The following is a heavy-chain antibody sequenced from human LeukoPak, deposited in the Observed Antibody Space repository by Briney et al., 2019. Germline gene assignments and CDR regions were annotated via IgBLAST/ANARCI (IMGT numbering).Heavy chain of an antibody. CDR1: GGTFSSYA. CDR2: IIPIFGTA. J-gene: IGHJ6*03. CDR3: ASGGLRVDPWNYYYYMDV. D-gene: IGHD2-8*02. V-gene: IGHV1-69*13. Sequence: ASVKVSCKASGGTFSSYAISWVRQAPGQGLEWMGGIIPIFGTANYAQKFQGRVTITADESTSTAYMELSSLRSEDTAVYYCASGGLRVDPWNYYYYMDVWGKGTTVTVSS.